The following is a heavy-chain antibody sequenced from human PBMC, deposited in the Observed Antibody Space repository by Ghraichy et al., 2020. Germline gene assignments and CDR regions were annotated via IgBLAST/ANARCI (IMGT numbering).Heavy chain of an antibody. CDR2: ISHDGNSE. V-gene: IGHV3-30*04. Sequence: SCAASGFTFSVFSMHWVRQTPGKGLEWVAVISHDGNSEYYADSVKGRFTISRDNSKNTLSLEMYSLRVTDTAVYYCARDVKSSSWSYYFYAMDVWGQGTTVTVSS. CDR1: GFTFSVFS. CDR3: ARDVKSSSWSYYFYAMDV. J-gene: IGHJ6*02. D-gene: IGHD6-13*01.